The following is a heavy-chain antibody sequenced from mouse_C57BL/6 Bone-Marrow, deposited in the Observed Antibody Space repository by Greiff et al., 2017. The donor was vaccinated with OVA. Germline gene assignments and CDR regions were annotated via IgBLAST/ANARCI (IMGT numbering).Heavy chain of an antibody. CDR3: ARDYDYDGHWYFDV. D-gene: IGHD2-4*01. Sequence: EVMLVESEGGLVQPGSSMKLSCTASGFTFSDYYMAWVRQVPEKGLEWVANINYDGSSTYYLDSLKSRFIISRDNAKNILYLQMSSLKSEDTATYYCARDYDYDGHWYFDVWGTGTTVTVSS. V-gene: IGHV5-16*01. J-gene: IGHJ1*03. CDR1: GFTFSDYY. CDR2: INYDGSST.